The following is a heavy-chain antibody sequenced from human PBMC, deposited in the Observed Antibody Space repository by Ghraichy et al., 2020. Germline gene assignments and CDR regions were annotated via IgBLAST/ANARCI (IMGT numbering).Heavy chain of an antibody. CDR2: IRSKANNYAT. CDR3: TTYSDSGTTWLDP. V-gene: IGHV3-73*01. J-gene: IGHJ5*02. CDR1: GLTFSDSA. D-gene: IGHD1-14*01. Sequence: GVLRLSCAASGLTFSDSAMHWVRQASGKGLEWIGRIRSKANNYATSYAASVKGRFTISRDDSENMASLQMNSLKSEDTAIYYCTTYSDSGTTWLDPWGQGTLVTVSS.